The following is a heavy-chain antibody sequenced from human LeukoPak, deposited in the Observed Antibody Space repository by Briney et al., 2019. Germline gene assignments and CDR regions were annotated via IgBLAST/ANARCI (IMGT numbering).Heavy chain of an antibody. CDR1: GYSFTNYW. CDR3: ARGGTYRYGSSDS. CDR2: IHPGDSGT. Sequence: GESLKISWKGSGYSFTNYWIGWVRQMPGKGLEWMGIIHPGDSGTRYSPSFQGQVTMSVDESITTAYLQWSSLRASDSAIYYCARGGTYRYGSSDSWGQGTLVTVSS. D-gene: IGHD5-18*01. J-gene: IGHJ5*02. V-gene: IGHV5-51*01.